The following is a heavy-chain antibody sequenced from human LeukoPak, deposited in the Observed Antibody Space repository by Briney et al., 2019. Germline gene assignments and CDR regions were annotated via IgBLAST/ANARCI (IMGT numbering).Heavy chain of an antibody. V-gene: IGHV1-18*04. Sequence: ASVKVSCKTSGYTFFSYGITWVRQSPVQGVEWMGWISADSGNTHYGKKFQGRVTMTKDTSTSTVYMELRSLRSDDTAIYYCARDSYRSGSSDFWGQGTLATVSS. D-gene: IGHD6-19*01. J-gene: IGHJ4*02. CDR1: GYTFFSYG. CDR2: ISADSGNT. CDR3: ARDSYRSGSSDF.